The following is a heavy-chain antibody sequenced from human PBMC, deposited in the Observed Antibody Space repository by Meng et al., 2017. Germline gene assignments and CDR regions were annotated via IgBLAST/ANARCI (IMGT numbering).Heavy chain of an antibody. Sequence: GESLKISCVASGFTFSDHYMSWIRQAPGRGLQWVSYISRSGRTIYYEDSVRGRFTISRDNANNLLSLHMNNLRVDDTAVYFCARDLWSGIEIWGQGTMVTVSS. V-gene: IGHV3-11*04. J-gene: IGHJ3*02. CDR3: ARDLWSGIEI. D-gene: IGHD2-8*02. CDR2: ISRSGRTI. CDR1: GFTFSDHY.